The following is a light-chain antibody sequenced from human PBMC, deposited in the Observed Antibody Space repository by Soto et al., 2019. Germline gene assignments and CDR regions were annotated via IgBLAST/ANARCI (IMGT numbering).Light chain of an antibody. CDR3: QQSNNYPRT. Sequence: DIQMTQSPSTLSASVGDRVTITCRASQYIHNYLAWYQQKPGEAPKLLIYEAANLESGVPSRFSGSGTGTEFTLTISSLQPDDFATYYCQQSNNYPRTFGQGTRVEI. CDR2: EAA. J-gene: IGKJ1*01. CDR1: QYIHNY. V-gene: IGKV1-5*03.